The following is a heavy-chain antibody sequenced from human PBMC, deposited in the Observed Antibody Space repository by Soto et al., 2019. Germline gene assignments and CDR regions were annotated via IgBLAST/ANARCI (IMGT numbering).Heavy chain of an antibody. J-gene: IGHJ4*02. CDR1: GFTFSSYA. V-gene: IGHV3-23*01. CDR3: ATSPSYSSSSGFDY. CDR2: ISGSGGST. D-gene: IGHD6-6*01. Sequence: EVQLLESGGGLVQPGGSLRLSCAASGFTFSSYAMSWVRQAPGKGLEWVSAISGSGGSTYYADSVKGRFTISRDNSKNTLYLQMNSLRSEDTAVDYCATSPSYSSSSGFDYWGQGTLVTVSS.